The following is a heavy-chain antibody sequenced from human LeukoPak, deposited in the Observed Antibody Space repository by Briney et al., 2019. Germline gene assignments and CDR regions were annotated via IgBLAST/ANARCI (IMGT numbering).Heavy chain of an antibody. V-gene: IGHV4-34*01. CDR1: GGSFSGYY. CDR3: ASSNYDFWSGYSPGTGYYMDV. J-gene: IGHJ6*03. CDR2: INHSGST. Sequence: SETLSLTCAVYGGSFSGYYWSWIRQPPGKGLEWIGEINHSGSTNYNPSLKSRVTISVDTSKNQFSLKLSSVTAADTAVYYCASSNYDFWSGYSPGTGYYMDVWGKGTTVTVSS. D-gene: IGHD3-3*01.